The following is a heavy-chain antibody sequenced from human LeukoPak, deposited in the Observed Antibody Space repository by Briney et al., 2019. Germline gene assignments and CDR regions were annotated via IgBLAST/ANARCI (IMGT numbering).Heavy chain of an antibody. J-gene: IGHJ3*01. CDR1: GFTLRDSA. D-gene: IGHD3-16*02. Sequence: GGSLRLSCAASGFTLRDSAMTWVRQAPGKGRQWVSLISFSGDNTYYADSVKGRFTISRDNAKDTLYLQMNSLRAEDTAIYYCARDIELSTWGLGTTVTVSS. CDR3: ARDIELST. CDR2: ISFSGDNT. V-gene: IGHV3-23*01.